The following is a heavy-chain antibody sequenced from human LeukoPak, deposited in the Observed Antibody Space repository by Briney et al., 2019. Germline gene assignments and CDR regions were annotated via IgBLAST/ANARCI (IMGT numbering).Heavy chain of an antibody. CDR3: ARSLAEFYGDYVDY. CDR1: GGSISSGGYS. V-gene: IGHV4-30-2*01. J-gene: IGHJ4*02. Sequence: PSETLSLTCAVSGGSISSGGYSWSWIRQPPGKGLEWIGYIYHSGSTYYNPSLKSRVTISVDRSKNQFSLKLSSVTAADTAVYYCARSLAEFYGDYVDYWGQGTLVTVSS. CDR2: IYHSGST. D-gene: IGHD4-17*01.